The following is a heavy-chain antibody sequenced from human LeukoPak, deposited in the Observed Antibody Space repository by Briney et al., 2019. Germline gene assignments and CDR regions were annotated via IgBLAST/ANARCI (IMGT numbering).Heavy chain of an antibody. J-gene: IGHJ5*02. D-gene: IGHD3-10*01. CDR2: INHSGST. CDR1: GGSFSGYY. V-gene: IGHV4-34*01. Sequence: TSETLSLTCAVYGGSFSGYYWSWIRQPPGKGLEWIGEINHSGSTNYNPSLKSRVTISVDTSKNQFSLKLSSVTAADTAVYYCARGILWFGEIGWFDPWGQGTLDTVSS. CDR3: ARGILWFGEIGWFDP.